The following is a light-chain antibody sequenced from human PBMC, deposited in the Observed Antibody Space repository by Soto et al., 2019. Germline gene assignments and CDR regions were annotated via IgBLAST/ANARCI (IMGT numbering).Light chain of an antibody. CDR2: DAS. CDR1: QSVNSW. CDR3: HQYNSYHT. J-gene: IGKJ4*01. Sequence: DIQMTQSPSTLSAFVGDRVTITCRASQSVNSWLAWYQQRPGKAPKLLIYDASTLESGVPSRFSGSGSGTEFTLTISSLQPDDFATYYCHQYNSYHTFGGGTKVGIK. V-gene: IGKV1-5*01.